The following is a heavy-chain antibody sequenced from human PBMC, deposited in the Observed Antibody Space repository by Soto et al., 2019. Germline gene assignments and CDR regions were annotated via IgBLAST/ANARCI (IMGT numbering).Heavy chain of an antibody. J-gene: IGHJ6*02. Sequence: SETLSLTCAVYGGSFSGYYWSWIRQPPGKGLEWIGEINHSGSTNYNPSLKSRVTISVDTSKNQFSLKLSSVTAADTAVYYCARGRCSGGSCSFYYYYYGMDVWGQGTTVTVSS. CDR3: ARGRCSGGSCSFYYYYYGMDV. V-gene: IGHV4-34*01. D-gene: IGHD2-15*01. CDR2: INHSGST. CDR1: GGSFSGYY.